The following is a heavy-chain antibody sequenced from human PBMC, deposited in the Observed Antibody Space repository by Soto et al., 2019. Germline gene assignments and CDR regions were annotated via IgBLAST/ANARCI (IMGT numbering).Heavy chain of an antibody. CDR1: GVSISSCGYY. Sequence: SETLSLTCTVSGVSISSCGYYWSWIRQHPGKGLEWIGYIYYSGSTYYNPSLKSRVTISVDTSKNQFFLKLSSLNAAYTAVYYCARRYYDFWSGYYLHNWFDAWGQGTMVTVSS. V-gene: IGHV4-31*03. CDR3: ARRYYDFWSGYYLHNWFDA. CDR2: IYYSGST. D-gene: IGHD3-3*01. J-gene: IGHJ5*02.